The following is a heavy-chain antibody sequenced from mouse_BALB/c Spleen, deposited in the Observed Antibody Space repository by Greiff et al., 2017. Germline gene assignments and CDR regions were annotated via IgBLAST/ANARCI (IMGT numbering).Heavy chain of an antibody. J-gene: IGHJ4*01. CDR1: GFTFSSYA. CDR3: ARGGTLRQAMDY. Sequence: DVMLVESGGGLVKPGGSLKLSCAASGFTFSSYAMSWVRQTPEKRLEWVASISSGGSTYYPDSVKGRFTISRDNARNILYLQMSSLRSEDTAMYYCARGGTLRQAMDYWGQGTSVTVSS. V-gene: IGHV5-6-5*01. D-gene: IGHD2-12*01. CDR2: ISSGGST.